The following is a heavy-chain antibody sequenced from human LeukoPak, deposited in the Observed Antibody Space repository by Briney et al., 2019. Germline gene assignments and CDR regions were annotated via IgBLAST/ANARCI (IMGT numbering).Heavy chain of an antibody. CDR2: ISSSSTYI. CDR3: TKDLGGWTNYFDY. V-gene: IGHV3-21*01. CDR1: GFTFSSYS. Sequence: PGGSLRLSCAASGFTFSSYSMNWVRQAPGKGLEWVSSISSSSTYIYYADSVKGRFTISRDNAKNSLYLQMNSLRGEDTAVYYCTKDLGGWTNYFDYWGQGTLVTVSS. J-gene: IGHJ4*02. D-gene: IGHD6-19*01.